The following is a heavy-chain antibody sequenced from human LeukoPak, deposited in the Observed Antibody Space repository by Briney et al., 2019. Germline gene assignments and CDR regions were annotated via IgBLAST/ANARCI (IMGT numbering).Heavy chain of an antibody. D-gene: IGHD6-6*01. CDR3: ARTGIAARPTVWFDP. CDR2: INSDGSWT. CDR1: GNYW. Sequence: PGGSLRLSCAASGNYWMHWVRQAPGKGLVWVSHINSDGSWTSYADSVKGRFTISKDNAKNTLYLQMNSLRAEDTAVYYCARTGIAARPTVWFDPWGQGTLVTVSS. J-gene: IGHJ5*02. V-gene: IGHV3-74*01.